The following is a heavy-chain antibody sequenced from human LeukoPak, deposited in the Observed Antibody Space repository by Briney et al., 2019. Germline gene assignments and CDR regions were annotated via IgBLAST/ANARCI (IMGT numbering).Heavy chain of an antibody. V-gene: IGHV3-23*01. CDR1: GFTFSSYA. CDR3: AKSGYYDSSGFPNYFDY. Sequence: PGGSLRLSCAASGFTFSSYAMSWVRQAPGKGLEWVSAISGSGGSTYYADSVKGRFTISRDNSKNTLYLQMNSLRAEDTAVYYCAKSGYYDSSGFPNYFDYWGQGTLVTVSS. CDR2: ISGSGGST. J-gene: IGHJ4*02. D-gene: IGHD3-22*01.